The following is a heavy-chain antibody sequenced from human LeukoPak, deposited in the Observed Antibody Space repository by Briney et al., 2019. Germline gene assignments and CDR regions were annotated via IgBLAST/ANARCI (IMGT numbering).Heavy chain of an antibody. D-gene: IGHD5-12*01. Sequence: SGRFPRLSCAASGFTFSSYGMHWVRQAPGKGLDWVAVISYDGSNKYYADSVKGRFTISRDNSKNTLFLQMNSLRAEDTAVYYCAKGSNRGVATIDYWGQGTMAAVSS. CDR2: ISYDGSNK. CDR1: GFTFSSYG. CDR3: AKGSNRGVATIDY. J-gene: IGHJ4*02. V-gene: IGHV3-30*18.